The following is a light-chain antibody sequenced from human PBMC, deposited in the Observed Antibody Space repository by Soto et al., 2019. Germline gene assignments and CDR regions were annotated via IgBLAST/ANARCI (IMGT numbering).Light chain of an antibody. V-gene: IGKV1-39*01. Sequence: DIQMTQSPSPLSASVGDRVTITCRASQSISSYLNWYQQKPGKAPKLLIYAASSLQSGVPSRFSGSGSGTDFTLTISSLQPEDFATYYCQQSYSKPYTFGQGTKLEIK. CDR3: QQSYSKPYT. CDR1: QSISSY. CDR2: AAS. J-gene: IGKJ2*01.